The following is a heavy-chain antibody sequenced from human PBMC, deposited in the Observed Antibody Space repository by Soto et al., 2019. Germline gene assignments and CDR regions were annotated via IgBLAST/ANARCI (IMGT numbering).Heavy chain of an antibody. CDR1: GGTFSTYI. CDR2: INPIPDIT. V-gene: IGHV1-69*08. J-gene: IGHJ3*01. Sequence: QVQLVQSGAEVRKPGSSVKVSCKAPGGTFSTYIISWVRQAPGQGLEWMGRINPIPDITNYAQKFQGSVTVTADRSTSTAYMELTSLKSEDTAVYYCARDRITTRGDAFDLWGQGTMVTVSS. D-gene: IGHD3-3*01. CDR3: ARDRITTRGDAFDL.